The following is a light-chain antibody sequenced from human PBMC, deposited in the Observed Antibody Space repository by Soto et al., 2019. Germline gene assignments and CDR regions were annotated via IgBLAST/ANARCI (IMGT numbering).Light chain of an antibody. J-gene: IGLJ1*01. CDR2: LNSDGSH. CDR3: QTWVTGIYV. Sequence: QPVLTQSPSASASLGASVKLTCTLSSGHSSYAIAWHQQQPEKGPRYLMKLNSDGSHSKGDGIPDRFSGSSSGAECYLTISSLQSEDEADYYCQTWVTGIYVFGTGTKVTVL. V-gene: IGLV4-69*01. CDR1: SGHSSYA.